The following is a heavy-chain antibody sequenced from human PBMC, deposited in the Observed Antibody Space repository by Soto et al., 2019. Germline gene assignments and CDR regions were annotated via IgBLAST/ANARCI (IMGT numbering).Heavy chain of an antibody. J-gene: IGHJ1*01. CDR3: ARMTAMAEEYFQH. CDR2: IYSGGST. D-gene: IGHD5-18*01. CDR1: GFTVSSNY. Sequence: EVPLVESGGGLVQPGGSLRLSCAASGFTVSSNYMSWVRQAPGKGLEWVSVIYSGGSTYYADSVKGRFTISRDNSKNTLYLQMNSLRAEDTAVYYCARMTAMAEEYFQHWGQGNLVTVSS. V-gene: IGHV3-66*01.